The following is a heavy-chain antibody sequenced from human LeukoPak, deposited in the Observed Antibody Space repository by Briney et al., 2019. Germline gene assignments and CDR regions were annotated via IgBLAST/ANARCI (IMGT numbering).Heavy chain of an antibody. CDR1: GFTFSSYW. D-gene: IGHD3-3*01. Sequence: GGSLRLSCAASGFTFSSYWMSWVRQAPGKGLEWVANIKQDGSEKYYVDSVKGRFTISRDNAKNSLYLQMNSLRAEDTAVYYCARGVRRYDFWSGYYSDYFDYWGQGTLVTVSS. CDR2: IKQDGSEK. J-gene: IGHJ4*02. V-gene: IGHV3-7*04. CDR3: ARGVRRYDFWSGYYSDYFDY.